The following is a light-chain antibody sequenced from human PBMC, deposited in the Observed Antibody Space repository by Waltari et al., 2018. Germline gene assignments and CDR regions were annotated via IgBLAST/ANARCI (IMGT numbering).Light chain of an antibody. J-gene: IGKJ4*01. CDR2: WAS. Sequence: DIVFTQSPDSLHVSLGETDTINCKSSLSVFHSSAKQNYLAWYQQRPGQPPTLLFYWASTRDSGVPDRCSASGSDTDFTLTITSLQAEDVAVYYCQQHFSSVSFGGGTKLAI. V-gene: IGKV4-1*01. CDR3: QQHFSSVS. CDR1: LSVFHSSAKQNY.